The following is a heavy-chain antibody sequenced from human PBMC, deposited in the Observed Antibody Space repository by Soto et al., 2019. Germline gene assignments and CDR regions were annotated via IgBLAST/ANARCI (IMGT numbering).Heavy chain of an antibody. CDR3: ASFPRTVWLRRGYMDV. D-gene: IGHD3-22*01. Sequence: SETLSLTCAVYGGSFSGYYWSWIRQPPGKGLEWIGEINHSGSTNYNPSLKSRVTISVDTSKNQFSLKLSSVTAADTAVYYCASFPRTVWLRRGYMDVWGKGTTVTVSS. V-gene: IGHV4-34*01. J-gene: IGHJ6*03. CDR2: INHSGST. CDR1: GGSFSGYY.